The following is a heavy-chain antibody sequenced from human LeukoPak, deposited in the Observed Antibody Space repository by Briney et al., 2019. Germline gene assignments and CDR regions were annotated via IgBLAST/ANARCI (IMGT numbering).Heavy chain of an antibody. D-gene: IGHD3-10*01. CDR1: GDSFSSNSAA. V-gene: IGHV6-1*01. CDR2: TYYRSKWYN. CDR3: AREPGHYYGSGSLDY. Sequence: SQTLSLTCAISGDSFSSNSAAWNWIRQSPSRGLEWLGRTYYRSKWYNDYAVSVKSRITINPDTSKNQFSLQLNSVTPEDTAVYYCAREPGHYYGSGSLDYWGQGTLVTVSS. J-gene: IGHJ4*02.